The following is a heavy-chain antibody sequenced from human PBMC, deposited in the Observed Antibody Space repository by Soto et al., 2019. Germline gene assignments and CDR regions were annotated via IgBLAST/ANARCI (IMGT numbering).Heavy chain of an antibody. CDR1: GFTFSDHY. CDR3: ASWPVRDGPGYYYYGMDV. Sequence: GGSLRLSCAASGFTFSDHYMDWVRQAPGKGLEWVGRTRNKANSYTTEYAASVKGRLTISRDDSKNSQYLQMNSLKTEDTAVYYCASWPVRDGPGYYYYGMDVWGQGTTVTVSS. D-gene: IGHD2-8*01. V-gene: IGHV3-72*01. J-gene: IGHJ6*02. CDR2: TRNKANSYTT.